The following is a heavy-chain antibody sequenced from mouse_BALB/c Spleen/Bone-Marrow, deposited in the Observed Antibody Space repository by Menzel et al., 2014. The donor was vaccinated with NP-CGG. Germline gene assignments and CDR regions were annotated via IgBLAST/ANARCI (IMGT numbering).Heavy chain of an antibody. J-gene: IGHJ4*01. CDR2: IYPGDGDT. D-gene: IGHD1-1*01. Sequence: VQLVESGAELVRPGSSVKISCKSSGYSFSNYWMNWMKQRPGQGLEWIGQIYPGDGDTNYNGKSKGKATLTADKSSSTAYMQLSSLTSEDSAVYFCASRGDYSYAMDYWGQGTSVTVSS. CDR3: ASRGDYSYAMDY. V-gene: IGHV1-80*01. CDR1: GYSFSNYW.